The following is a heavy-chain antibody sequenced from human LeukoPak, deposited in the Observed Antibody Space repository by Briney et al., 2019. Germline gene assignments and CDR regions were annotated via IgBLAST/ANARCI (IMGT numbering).Heavy chain of an antibody. J-gene: IGHJ4*02. V-gene: IGHV4-39*01. CDR3: ASSDMFRVFYFDY. CDR2: IFHSGST. CDR1: GASIRSSNYF. D-gene: IGHD3-10*02. Sequence: SETLSLTCTVSGASIRSSNYFWGWIRQAPGKGLGWIGNIFHSGSTTYNPSLKSRVTISVDTSKNQFSLKLSSVTAADTAVYYCASSDMFRVFYFDYWGQGIQVTVSS.